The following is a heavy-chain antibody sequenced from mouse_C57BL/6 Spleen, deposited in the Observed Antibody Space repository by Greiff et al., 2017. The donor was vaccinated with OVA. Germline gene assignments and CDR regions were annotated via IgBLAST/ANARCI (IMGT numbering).Heavy chain of an antibody. CDR2: IYPRSGNT. CDR1: GYTFTSYG. V-gene: IGHV1-81*01. J-gene: IGHJ2*01. Sequence: VQLQQSGAELARPGASVKLSCKASGYTFTSYGISWVKQRTGQGLEWIGEIYPRSGNTYYNEKFKGKATLTSDTSSSTAYMQLSSLTSEDSAIYFCARQLRYCDYWGQGTTLTVSS. D-gene: IGHD1-1*01. CDR3: ARQLRYCDY.